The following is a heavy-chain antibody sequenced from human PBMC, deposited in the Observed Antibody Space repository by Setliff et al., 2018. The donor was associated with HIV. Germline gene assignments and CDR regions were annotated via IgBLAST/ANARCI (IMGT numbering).Heavy chain of an antibody. V-gene: IGHV3-15*01. CDR1: GFTFSTAW. Sequence: GESLKISCAASGFTFSTAWTNWVRQAPGKGLEWVGHIKSKTDGGTTDYAAPVKGRFTISRDDSKNTLYLQMNSLKSEDTAVYYCTTTLSLWFGAPFDYWGQGTLVTAPQ. CDR3: TTTLSLWFGAPFDY. J-gene: IGHJ4*02. CDR2: IKSKTDGGTT. D-gene: IGHD3-10*01.